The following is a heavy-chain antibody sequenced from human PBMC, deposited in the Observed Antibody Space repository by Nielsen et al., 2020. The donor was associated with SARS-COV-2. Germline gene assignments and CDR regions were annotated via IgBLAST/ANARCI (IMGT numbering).Heavy chain of an antibody. D-gene: IGHD3-9*01. V-gene: IGHV3-66*03. CDR3: AREGKGSYDILTGYFLAVDY. CDR2: IYSCGST. Sequence: WIRQPPGKGLEWVSVIYSCGSTYYADSVKGRFTISRDNSKNTLYLQMNSLRAEDTAVYYCAREGKGSYDILTGYFLAVDYWGQGTLVTVSS. J-gene: IGHJ4*02.